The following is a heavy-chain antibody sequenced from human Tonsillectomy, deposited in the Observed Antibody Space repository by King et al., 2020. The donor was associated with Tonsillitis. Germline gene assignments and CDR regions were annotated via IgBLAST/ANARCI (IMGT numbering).Heavy chain of an antibody. CDR2: TKQDGSEK. V-gene: IGHV3-7*01. D-gene: IGHD6-19*01. CDR3: ARTDYTIGWNGEHFDY. J-gene: IGHJ4*02. CDR1: GFTFSSYW. Sequence: VQLVESGGGLVQPGGSLRLSCAASGFTFSSYWMSWVRQAPGKGLEWVANTKQDGSEKYYVDSVKGRFTISRDNSKNSLYLQMNSLRAEDTAVYYCARTDYTIGWNGEHFDYWGQGALVTVSS.